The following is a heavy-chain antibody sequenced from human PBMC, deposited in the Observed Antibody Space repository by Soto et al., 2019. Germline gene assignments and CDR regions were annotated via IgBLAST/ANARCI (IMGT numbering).Heavy chain of an antibody. J-gene: IGHJ6*04. CDR1: GLTIQDYA. V-gene: IGHV3-9*01. CDR3: GKDINPGGMDV. CDR2: ICWNSDRI. Sequence: EVQLVESGGGLVQPGGSLRLSCAGSGLTIQDYAMHWVRQAPGKGLEWVAGICWNSDRIDYADSVRGRFTVSRDNARNSLYLDMTGLRTEDTAYYYCGKDINPGGMDVWGRGILVTVSS.